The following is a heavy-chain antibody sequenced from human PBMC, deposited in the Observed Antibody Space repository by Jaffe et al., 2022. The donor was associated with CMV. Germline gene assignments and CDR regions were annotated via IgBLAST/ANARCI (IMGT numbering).Heavy chain of an antibody. CDR1: GGSISSYY. CDR2: VYNSGST. J-gene: IGHJ6*02. V-gene: IGHV4-59*01. CDR3: ARDLSMDV. Sequence: QVQLQESGPGLVKPSETLSLTCTVSGGSISSYYWSWIRRPPGKGLEWIGHVYNSGSTNYAPSLKSRVTISLDSSKNQFSLRLSSVTAADTAVYYCARDLSMDVWGQGTTVTVSS.